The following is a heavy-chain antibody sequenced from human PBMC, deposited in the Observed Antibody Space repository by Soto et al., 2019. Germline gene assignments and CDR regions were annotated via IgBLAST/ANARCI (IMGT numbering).Heavy chain of an antibody. CDR3: ARALGYCSSTSCYGIYYYYYYGMDV. V-gene: IGHV4-59*01. Sequence: PSETLSLTCTFSCGSIISYYWSWIRQPPGKGLEWIGYIYYSGSTNYNPSLKSRVTISVDTSKNQFSLKLSSVTAADTAVYYCARALGYCSSTSCYGIYYYYYYGMDVWGQGTTVTVSS. J-gene: IGHJ6*02. D-gene: IGHD2-2*01. CDR2: IYYSGST. CDR1: CGSIISYY.